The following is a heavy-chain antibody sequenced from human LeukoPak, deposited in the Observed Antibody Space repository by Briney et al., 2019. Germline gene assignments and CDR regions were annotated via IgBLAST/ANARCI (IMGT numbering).Heavy chain of an antibody. CDR1: GFTFSSYS. J-gene: IGHJ4*02. CDR3: ARDPRYFDWLLYPDY. V-gene: IGHV3-48*04. D-gene: IGHD3-9*01. Sequence: PGGSLRLSCAASGFTFSSYSMNWVRQAPGKGLEWVSYISSSSSTIYYADSVKGRFTISRDNAKNSLYLQMNSLRAEDTAVYYCARDPRYFDWLLYPDYWGQGTLVTVSS. CDR2: ISSSSSTI.